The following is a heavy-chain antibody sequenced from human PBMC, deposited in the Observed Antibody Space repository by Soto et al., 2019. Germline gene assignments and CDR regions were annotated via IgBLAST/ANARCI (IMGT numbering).Heavy chain of an antibody. CDR2: IIPIFGTA. V-gene: IGHV1-69*13. CDR1: GGSFSSYA. Sequence: SVKVSCKASGGSFSSYAISWVRQAPGQGLEWMGEIIPIFGTANYAQKFQGRVTITADESTSTAYMELSSLRSEDTAVYYCARDRGPSSGYYPYWFDPWGQGTLVTVSS. D-gene: IGHD3-22*01. CDR3: ARDRGPSSGYYPYWFDP. J-gene: IGHJ5*02.